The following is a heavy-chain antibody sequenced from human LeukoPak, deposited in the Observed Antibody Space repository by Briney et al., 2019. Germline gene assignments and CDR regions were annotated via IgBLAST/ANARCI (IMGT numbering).Heavy chain of an antibody. D-gene: IGHD1-26*01. Sequence: GGSLRLSCAASGFTFSSYWMHWLRQAPRKGLVWVSRINSDGSSTSHADSVKGRCTISRDNAKNTLHVEVKSLSPDDPAVYYCARDTARNPELLDYWGQGALVTVSS. CDR2: INSDGSST. CDR1: GFTFSSYW. CDR3: ARDTARNPELLDY. V-gene: IGHV3-74*01. J-gene: IGHJ4*02.